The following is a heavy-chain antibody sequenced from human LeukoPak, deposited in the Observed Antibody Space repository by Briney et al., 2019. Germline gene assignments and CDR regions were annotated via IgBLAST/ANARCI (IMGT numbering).Heavy chain of an antibody. CDR1: GDSISSSDYY. Sequence: SETLSLTCTVSGDSISSSDYYWAWIRQPPGKGLEWIGNIYYNGNTYYNSSLKSRVTISIDTSKNQFSLKLSSVTAADTAVYYCAGLNTVTTPFDYWGQGTLVTVSS. D-gene: IGHD4-17*01. CDR2: IYYNGNT. V-gene: IGHV4-39*07. CDR3: AGLNTVTTPFDY. J-gene: IGHJ4*02.